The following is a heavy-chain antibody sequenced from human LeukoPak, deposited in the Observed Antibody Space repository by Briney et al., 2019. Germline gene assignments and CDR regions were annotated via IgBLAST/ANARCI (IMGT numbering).Heavy chain of an antibody. CDR1: GFTFSSYS. J-gene: IGHJ4*02. CDR3: ARDPTRIAAAGTGFDY. CDR2: ISSSSSYI. D-gene: IGHD6-13*01. Sequence: GGSLRLSCAASGFTFSSYSMNWVRQAPGKGLEWVSSISSSSSYIYYADSVKGRFTISRDNAKNSLYLQTNSLRAEDTAVYYCARDPTRIAAAGTGFDYWGQGTLVTVSS. V-gene: IGHV3-21*01.